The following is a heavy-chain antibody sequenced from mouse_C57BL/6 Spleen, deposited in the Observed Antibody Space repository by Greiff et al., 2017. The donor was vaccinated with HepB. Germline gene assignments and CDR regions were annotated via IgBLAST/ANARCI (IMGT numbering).Heavy chain of an antibody. CDR3: ARGNYDGAMDY. Sequence: VQLQQSDAELVKPGASVKISCKVSGYTFTDHTIHWMKQRPEQGLEWIGYIYPRDGSTKYNEKFKGKATLTADKSSSTAYMQLNSLNAEDSAVYCCARGNYDGAMDYWGQGTSVTVSS. V-gene: IGHV1-78*01. CDR2: IYPRDGST. D-gene: IGHD2-4*01. J-gene: IGHJ4*01. CDR1: GYTFTDHT.